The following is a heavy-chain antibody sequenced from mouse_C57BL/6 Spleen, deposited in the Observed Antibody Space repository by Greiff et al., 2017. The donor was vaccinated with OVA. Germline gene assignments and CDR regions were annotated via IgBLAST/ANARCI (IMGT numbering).Heavy chain of an antibody. CDR1: GYTFTDYY. V-gene: IGHV1-26*01. J-gene: IGHJ3*01. Sequence: VQLQQSGPELVKPGASVKISCKASGYTFTDYYMNWVKQSHGKSLEWIGDINPNNGGTSYNQKFKGKATLTVDKSSSTAYMELRSLTSEDSAVVYCSAMWWDGHGFAYWGPGTLVTVSA. D-gene: IGHD1-1*02. CDR3: SAMWWDGHGFAY. CDR2: INPNNGGT.